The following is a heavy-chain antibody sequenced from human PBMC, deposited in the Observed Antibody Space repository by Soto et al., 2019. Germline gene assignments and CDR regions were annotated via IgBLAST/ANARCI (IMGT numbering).Heavy chain of an antibody. D-gene: IGHD3-3*01. Sequence: SETLSLTCAVYGGSFSGYYWSWIRQPPGKGLEWIGEINHSGSTNYNPSLKSRVTISVDTSKNQFSLKLSSVTAADTAVYYCARGPLLRFLEYYMDVWGKGTTVTVSS. V-gene: IGHV4-34*01. CDR2: INHSGST. CDR1: GGSFSGYY. CDR3: ARGPLLRFLEYYMDV. J-gene: IGHJ6*03.